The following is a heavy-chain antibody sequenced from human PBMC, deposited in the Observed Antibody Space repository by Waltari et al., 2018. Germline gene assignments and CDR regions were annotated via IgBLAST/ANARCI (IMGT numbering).Heavy chain of an antibody. V-gene: IGHV1-69-2*01. J-gene: IGHJ4*02. CDR1: GYTFTDYY. Sequence: EVQLVQSGAEVKKPGATVKISCTASGYTFTDYYMHWVLQAPRKGLEWMGRIDPQEGETIYAQKFQGRVTITADTSTDTVYMELSSLTSHDTAVYYCETDPYWGQGTLVTVSS. CDR2: IDPQEGET. CDR3: ETDPY.